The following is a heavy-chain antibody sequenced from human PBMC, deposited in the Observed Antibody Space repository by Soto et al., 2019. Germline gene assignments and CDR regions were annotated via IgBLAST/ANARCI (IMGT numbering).Heavy chain of an antibody. CDR2: ISSNGVNT. CDR3: VPSGDFWSGYCLLDY. Sequence: GGSLRLSCSSGFTFRTYAMHWVRQAPGKGLEYVSGISSNGVNTSYSDSVKGRFTISRDNSKNTLYLQVSSLRREDTAVYYCVPSGDFWSGYCLLDYWGQGILVTVSS. V-gene: IGHV3-64D*08. J-gene: IGHJ4*02. CDR1: GFTFRTYA. D-gene: IGHD3-3*01.